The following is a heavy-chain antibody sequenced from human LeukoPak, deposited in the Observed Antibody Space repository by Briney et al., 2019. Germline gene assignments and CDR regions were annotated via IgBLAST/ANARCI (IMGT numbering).Heavy chain of an antibody. Sequence: ASVTVSCKASGYTFTTYDINWVRQATGQGLEWMGWMNPNSGNTGYAQKFQGRVTMTRNTSISTAYMELSSLRSEDTPVYYCARGPNKSDGGNSGSAWFDPWGQGTLVTVSS. D-gene: IGHD4-23*01. CDR1: GYTFTTYD. V-gene: IGHV1-8*01. CDR3: ARGPNKSDGGNSGSAWFDP. J-gene: IGHJ5*02. CDR2: MNPNSGNT.